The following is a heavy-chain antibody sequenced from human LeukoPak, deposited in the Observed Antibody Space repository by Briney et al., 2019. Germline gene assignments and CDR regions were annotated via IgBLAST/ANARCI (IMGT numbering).Heavy chain of an antibody. CDR3: AKEDLGVEY. CDR1: RFGVSSNY. V-gene: IGHV3-53*01. Sequence: GGSLRPSCAIPRFGVSSNYMIWVRQAPGKGLEWVSVIYANDNTYYADSVKGRFTISRDKSKNTLYLQMNSLRAEDTAVYYCAKEDLGVEYWGQGTLVTVSS. CDR2: IYANDNT. D-gene: IGHD3-16*01. J-gene: IGHJ4*02.